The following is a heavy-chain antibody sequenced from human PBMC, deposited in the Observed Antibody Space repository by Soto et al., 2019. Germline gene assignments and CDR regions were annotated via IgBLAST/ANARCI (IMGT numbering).Heavy chain of an antibody. J-gene: IGHJ6*03. D-gene: IGHD3-3*01. CDR1: GYTFTSYA. CDR2: INAGNGNT. Sequence: ASVKVSCKASGYTFTSYAMHWVRQAPGQRLEWMGWINAGNGNTKYSQKFQGRVTITRDASASTAYMELSSLRSEDTAVYYCARDLSYYDFWSGYYRPYYYYYMDVWGKGTTVTVSS. V-gene: IGHV1-3*01. CDR3: ARDLSYYDFWSGYYRPYYYYYMDV.